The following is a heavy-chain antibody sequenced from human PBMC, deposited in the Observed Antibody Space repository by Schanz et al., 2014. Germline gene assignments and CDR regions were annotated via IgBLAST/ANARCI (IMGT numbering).Heavy chain of an antibody. J-gene: IGHJ4*02. CDR2: FVHPGGST. CDR1: TFTFDHYA. Sequence: EVQLMESGGGLIQPGGSLRLSCSASTFTFDHYAMTWVRQAPGKGLEWVSFVHPGGSTYYPDSVKGRFTISRDSSKNTLYLQMNSLRPEDTAVYYCAKSQGSSFDYWGQGTLVTVSS. CDR3: AKSQGSSFDY. D-gene: IGHD6-13*01. V-gene: IGHV3-23*03.